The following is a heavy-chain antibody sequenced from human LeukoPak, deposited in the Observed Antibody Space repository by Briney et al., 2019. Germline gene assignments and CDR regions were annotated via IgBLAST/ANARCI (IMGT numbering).Heavy chain of an antibody. Sequence: PSETLSLTCTVSGGSISSYYWSWIRQPVGKGLECIGRIYTTGSTNYNPSLKSRVTMSVDTSKNQFSLKLSSVTAADTAVYYCAGYSGSYQPYFDYWGQGTLVTVSS. CDR2: IYTTGST. J-gene: IGHJ4*02. CDR3: AGYSGSYQPYFDY. D-gene: IGHD1-26*01. CDR1: GGSISSYY. V-gene: IGHV4-4*07.